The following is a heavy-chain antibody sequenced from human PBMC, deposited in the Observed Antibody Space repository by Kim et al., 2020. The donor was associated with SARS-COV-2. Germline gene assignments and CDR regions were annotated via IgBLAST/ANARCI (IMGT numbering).Heavy chain of an antibody. J-gene: IGHJ4*02. Sequence: SQTLSLTCTVSGGSISNHYWSWIRQPPGKGLEWIADINYGWTTNYNPSLKSRVTMSIDVSKNQLYLKLNSVTAADTALYYCARLSGTGTHEKFDYWGQGALVTVSS. V-gene: IGHV4-59*08. CDR2: INYGWTT. CDR3: ARLSGTGTHEKFDY. D-gene: IGHD1-1*01. CDR1: GGSISNHY.